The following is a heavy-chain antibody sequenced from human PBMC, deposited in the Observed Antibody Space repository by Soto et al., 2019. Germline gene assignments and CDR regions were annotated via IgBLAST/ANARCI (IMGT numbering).Heavy chain of an antibody. CDR3: ARGDYFDRRFDY. J-gene: IGHJ4*02. V-gene: IGHV3-7*03. Sequence: GGSLRLSCAASGFTFISYWMSWVRQAPGKGLEWVATIKQDESEKYYVDSVKGRFTVSRDNAKNSLYLQMNSLRAEDTAVYYCARGDYFDRRFDYWGQGTLVTVSS. D-gene: IGHD3-22*01. CDR1: GFTFISYW. CDR2: IKQDESEK.